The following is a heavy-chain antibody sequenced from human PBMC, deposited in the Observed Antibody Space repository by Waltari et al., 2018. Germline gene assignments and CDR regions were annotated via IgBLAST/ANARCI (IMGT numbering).Heavy chain of an antibody. D-gene: IGHD3-9*01. CDR1: GCSISSSPYS. V-gene: IGHV4-39*07. Sequence: QLQLQESGPGLVKPSETLSLTCTVSGCSISSSPYSWGWIRQTPGKGLECIGSIYYSGTTYHNPSLKSRITISIDTSQNQFSLKLYSVTAADTAVYYCARLPLNYAVDVWGQGTTVTVSS. CDR2: IYYSGTT. J-gene: IGHJ6*02. CDR3: ARLPLNYAVDV.